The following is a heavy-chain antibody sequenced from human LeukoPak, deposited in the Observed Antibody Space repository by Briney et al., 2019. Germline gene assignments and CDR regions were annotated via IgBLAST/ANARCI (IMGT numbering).Heavy chain of an antibody. CDR3: ARQTMVRGVITPFDH. Sequence: ASVKVSCKASGYTFTGYYMHWVRQAPGQGLEWMGRINPNSGGTNYAQKFQGRVTMTRDTSISTAYMELSRLRSDDTAVYYCARQTMVRGVITPFDHWGQGTLVTVSS. J-gene: IGHJ4*02. D-gene: IGHD3-10*01. CDR2: INPNSGGT. V-gene: IGHV1-2*06. CDR1: GYTFTGYY.